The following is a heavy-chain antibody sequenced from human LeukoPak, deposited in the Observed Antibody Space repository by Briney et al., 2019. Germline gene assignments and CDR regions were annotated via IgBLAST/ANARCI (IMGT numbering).Heavy chain of an antibody. CDR2: VRNKANSYTA. CDR1: GFTFSAHY. V-gene: IGHV3-72*01. CDR3: ARSDSSGYLEAY. J-gene: IGHJ4*02. Sequence: GGSLRLSCVDSGFTFSAHYMDWVRQAPGKGLEWVGRVRNKANSYTAEYAASVKDRFIISRDDSKSSLYLQMNSLKIEDTAVYYCARSDSSGYLEAYWGQGTLVTVSS. D-gene: IGHD3-22*01.